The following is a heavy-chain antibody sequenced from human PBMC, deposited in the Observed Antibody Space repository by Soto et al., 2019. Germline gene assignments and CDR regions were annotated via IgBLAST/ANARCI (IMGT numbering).Heavy chain of an antibody. V-gene: IGHV4-39*01. CDR1: GGSISSSSYY. D-gene: IGHD3-10*01. J-gene: IGHJ5*02. CDR2: IYYSGST. Sequence: QLQLQESGPGLVKPSETLSLTCTVSGGSISSSSYYWGWIRQPPGKGLEWIGSIYYSGSTYYNPSLKSRVTISVDTSKNQFSLKLSSVTAADTAVYYCARHGGSGSYFNWFDPWGQGTLVTVSS. CDR3: ARHGGSGSYFNWFDP.